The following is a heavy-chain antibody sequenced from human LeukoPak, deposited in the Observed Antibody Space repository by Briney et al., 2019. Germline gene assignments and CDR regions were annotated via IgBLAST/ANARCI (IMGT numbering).Heavy chain of an antibody. CDR2: ISYDGSNK. J-gene: IGHJ4*02. CDR1: GFTFSSYA. D-gene: IGHD3-22*01. Sequence: PGRSLRLSCAASGFTFSSYAMHWVRQAPGKGLEWVAVISYDGSNKYYADSVKGRFTISRDNSKNTLYLQMNSLRAEDTAVYYCASRDSFWGQGTLVTVSS. CDR3: ASRDSF. V-gene: IGHV3-30-3*01.